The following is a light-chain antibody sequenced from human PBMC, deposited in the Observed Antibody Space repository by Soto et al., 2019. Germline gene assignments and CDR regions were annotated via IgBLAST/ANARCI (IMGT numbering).Light chain of an antibody. CDR1: SSDVGGYNY. CDR3: TSWTTNNIPYV. V-gene: IGLV2-14*03. J-gene: IGLJ1*01. Sequence: QSVLTQPASVSGSPGQSISLSCTGSSSDVGGYNYVSWYQQHPGEAPKLLIYEVTHRPSGVSDRFSGSKSGSTASLTISGLQTDDEADYYCTSWTTNNIPYVSGTGTKVTVL. CDR2: EVT.